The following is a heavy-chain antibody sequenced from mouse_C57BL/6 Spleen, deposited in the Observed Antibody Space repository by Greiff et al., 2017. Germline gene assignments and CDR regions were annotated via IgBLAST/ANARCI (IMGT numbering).Heavy chain of an antibody. CDR3: TRSLSMVTNAMDY. J-gene: IGHJ4*01. D-gene: IGHD2-2*01. Sequence: VKLQQSGAELVRPGASVTLSCKASGYTFTDYEMHWVKQTPVHGLEWIGAIDPETGGTAYNQKFKGKAILTADKSSSTAYMELRSLTSEDSAVYYCTRSLSMVTNAMDYWGQGTSVTVSS. CDR2: IDPETGGT. CDR1: GYTFTDYE. V-gene: IGHV1-15*01.